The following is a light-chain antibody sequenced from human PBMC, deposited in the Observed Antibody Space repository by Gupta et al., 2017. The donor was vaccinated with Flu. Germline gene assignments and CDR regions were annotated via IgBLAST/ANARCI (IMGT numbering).Light chain of an antibody. J-gene: IGLJ2*01. CDR2: ANI. CDR3: QSYDRGLSGFL. CDR1: SSNIGANYN. V-gene: IGLV1-40*01. Sequence: VTISSTGSSSNIGANYNLHWYQQLPGTAPKVLIYANINRPEGVPDRFSGSKSGTSASLAIAGLQAEDEADYYCQSYDRGLSGFLFGGGTKLIVL.